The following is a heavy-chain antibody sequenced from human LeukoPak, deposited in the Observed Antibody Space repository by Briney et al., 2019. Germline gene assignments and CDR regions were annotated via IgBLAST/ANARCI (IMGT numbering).Heavy chain of an antibody. CDR2: ISGSDGST. CDR3: ARTYSSGCDY. Sequence: GGSLRLSCAASGFTFSSYAMSWVRQAPGKGLEWVSGISGSDGSTYYADSVKGRFTISRDNAKNSLYLQMNSLRAEDTAVYYCARTYSSGCDYWGQGTLVTVSS. V-gene: IGHV3-23*01. D-gene: IGHD6-19*01. CDR1: GFTFSSYA. J-gene: IGHJ4*02.